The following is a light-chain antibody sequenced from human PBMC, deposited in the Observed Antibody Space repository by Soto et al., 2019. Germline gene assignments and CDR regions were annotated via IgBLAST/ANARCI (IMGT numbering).Light chain of an antibody. CDR2: GAS. V-gene: IGKV3-15*01. J-gene: IGKJ1*01. CDR1: QSVSSK. Sequence: EIVMKQSPATLSVSAGERATLSCRASQSVSSKLAWYQQKPGQAPRLLIYGASTRATGIPARFSGSGSGTDFTLTISSLQSEEFAVYYCHQYTNWPPWTFGQGTKVEIK. CDR3: HQYTNWPPWT.